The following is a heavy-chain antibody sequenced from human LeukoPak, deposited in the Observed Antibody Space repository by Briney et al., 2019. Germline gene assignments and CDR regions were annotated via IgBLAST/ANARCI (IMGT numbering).Heavy chain of an antibody. CDR1: GYTFTSYY. CDR2: INPSGGST. V-gene: IGHV1-46*01. Sequence: WASVKVSCKASGYTFTSYYMHWVRQAPGQGLEWMGIINPSGGSTSYAQKFQGRVTMTRDTSTSTVYMELSSLRSEDTAVYYCATSYYDFWSGPYYYYGMDVWGQGTTVTVSS. CDR3: ATSYYDFWSGPYYYYGMDV. D-gene: IGHD3-3*01. J-gene: IGHJ6*02.